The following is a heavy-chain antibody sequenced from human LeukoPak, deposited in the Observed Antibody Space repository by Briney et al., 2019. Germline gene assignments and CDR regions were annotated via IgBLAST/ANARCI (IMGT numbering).Heavy chain of an antibody. D-gene: IGHD2-2*01. CDR3: GRDFCSSEAWPFRDDAFDI. CDR1: GFIVSSNY. CDR2: IYSDGST. Sequence: TGGSLRLSCAASGFIVSSNYMSWVRQAPGKGLEWVSIIYSDGSTYYADSVKGRFTISRDNFKNILYFDMNSLRVEDTAVYYCGRDFCSSEAWPFRDDAFDIWGQGTKVTVSS. V-gene: IGHV3-53*01. J-gene: IGHJ3*02.